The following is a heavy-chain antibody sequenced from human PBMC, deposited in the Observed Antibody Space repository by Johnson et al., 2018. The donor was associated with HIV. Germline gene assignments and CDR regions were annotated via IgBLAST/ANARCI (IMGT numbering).Heavy chain of an antibody. D-gene: IGHD3-3*01. J-gene: IGHJ3*02. Sequence: QVQLVESGGGVVQPGRSLRLSCAASGFTFSSYGMHWVRQAPGKGLEWVAVISYDGSNKYYADSVKGRFTISSENSKNTLYLQMNSLRAEDTAVYYWARDMNRDELRFLEWLLSAFDIWGQGTMVTVSS. CDR3: ARDMNRDELRFLEWLLSAFDI. CDR2: ISYDGSNK. CDR1: GFTFSSYG. V-gene: IGHV3-30*03.